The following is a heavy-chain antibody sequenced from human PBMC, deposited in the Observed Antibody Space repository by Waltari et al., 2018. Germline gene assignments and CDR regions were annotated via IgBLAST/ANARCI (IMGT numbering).Heavy chain of an antibody. Sequence: QVQLVQSGAEVKKPGASVKVSCKTSGYTFIDYSIHWVRQAPGKGLEWMGWRNAKRGDTKNAQNFHGRVTLTSDTSISTGYMELSRLRSDDTAVYDCAILLTMIGDHWGQGALVTVSS. D-gene: IGHD3-22*01. J-gene: IGHJ4*02. CDR3: AILLTMIGDH. V-gene: IGHV1-2*02. CDR1: GYTFIDYS. CDR2: RNAKRGDT.